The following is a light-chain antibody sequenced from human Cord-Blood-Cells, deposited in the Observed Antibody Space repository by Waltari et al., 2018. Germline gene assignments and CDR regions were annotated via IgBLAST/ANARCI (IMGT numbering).Light chain of an antibody. CDR1: SSDVGGYNS. J-gene: IGLJ1*01. V-gene: IGLV2-8*01. Sequence: QSALTQPPSASGSPGQSVTISCPGTSSDVGGYNSFSWYQQHPGKAPKLMIYEVSKRPSGVPDRFSGSKSGNTASLTVSGLQAEDEADYYCSSYAGSNNPYVFGTGTKVTVL. CDR2: EVS. CDR3: SSYAGSNNPYV.